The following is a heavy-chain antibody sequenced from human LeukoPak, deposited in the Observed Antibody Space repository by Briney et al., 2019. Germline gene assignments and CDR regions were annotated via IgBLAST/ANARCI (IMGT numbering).Heavy chain of an antibody. D-gene: IGHD3-9*01. CDR3: ARTPDVLRYFDWHPNFDY. V-gene: IGHV4-4*09. CDR1: GGSFGSYY. J-gene: IGHJ4*02. CDR2: IYTSGST. Sequence: SETLSLTCTISGGSFGSYYWSWIRQPPGKGLEWIGYIYTSGSTNYNPSLKSRVTISVDTSKNQLSLKLSSVTAADTAVYYCARTPDVLRYFDWHPNFDYWGQGTLVTVSS.